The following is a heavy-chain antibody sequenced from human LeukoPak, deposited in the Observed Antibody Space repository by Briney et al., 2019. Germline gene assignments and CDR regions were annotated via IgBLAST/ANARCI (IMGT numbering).Heavy chain of an antibody. CDR3: ARAPIDAAGFDY. Sequence: ASVKVSCKASGGSFNNYIISRVRPAPGQGLEWMGRIIPIVGLTRYAQKFQDGVTIIADKSTDTVHMELNSLTSEDTAVYFCARAPIDAAGFDYWGQGTLVTVTS. D-gene: IGHD6-13*01. V-gene: IGHV1-69*02. CDR2: IIPIVGLT. J-gene: IGHJ4*02. CDR1: GGSFNNYI.